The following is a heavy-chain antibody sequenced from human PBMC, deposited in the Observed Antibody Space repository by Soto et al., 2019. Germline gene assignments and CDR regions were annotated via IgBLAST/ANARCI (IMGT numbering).Heavy chain of an antibody. Sequence: SETLSLTCNVSGDSMTKYYWSWIRQPAGKGLEWIGRIYTSGSTNYNPSLKSRVTMSIDTSNNHFSLNLKSVTAADTAVYYCARTVGAAYCFDFWGQGALVTVSS. J-gene: IGHJ4*02. V-gene: IGHV4-4*07. CDR2: IYTSGST. CDR1: GDSMTKYY. CDR3: ARTVGAAYCFDF. D-gene: IGHD1-26*01.